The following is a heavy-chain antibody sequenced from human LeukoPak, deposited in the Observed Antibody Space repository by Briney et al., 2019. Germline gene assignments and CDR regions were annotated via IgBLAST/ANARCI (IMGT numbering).Heavy chain of an antibody. CDR2: IYYSGST. D-gene: IGHD4-17*01. CDR3: ARGPRTTVTTWDDYYYGMDV. V-gene: IGHV4-39*01. CDR1: GGSISSSSYY. J-gene: IGHJ6*02. Sequence: SETLSLTCTVSGGSISSSSYYWGWIRQPPGKGREWIGSIYYSGSTYYNPSRKSRVTISVDTSKNQFSLKLSSVTAADTAVYYCARGPRTTVTTWDDYYYGMDVWGQGTTVTVSS.